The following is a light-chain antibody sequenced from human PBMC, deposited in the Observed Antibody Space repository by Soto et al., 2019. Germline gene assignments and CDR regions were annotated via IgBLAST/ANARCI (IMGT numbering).Light chain of an antibody. Sequence: TVLTQSPATLSLSPGERATLSCKASQSIGNSLGWFQQKPGQAPRLLIDDAFNRATGIPARFTGSGSVSDFTLTISSLEPEDFGVYYCRQRYNWPLTFGGGTKVDIK. CDR1: QSIGNS. CDR2: DAF. CDR3: RQRYNWPLT. V-gene: IGKV3-11*01. J-gene: IGKJ4*01.